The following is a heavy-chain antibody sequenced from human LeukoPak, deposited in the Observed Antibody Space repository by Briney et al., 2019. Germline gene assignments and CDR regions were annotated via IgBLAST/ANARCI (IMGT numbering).Heavy chain of an antibody. V-gene: IGHV3-11*06. D-gene: IGHD2-8*01. CDR2: VSTTSSYT. CDR1: GFTFSNYY. J-gene: IGHJ4*02. CDR3: ARDQDCTNGVCYSSFDS. Sequence: GGSLRLSCATSGFTFSNYYMSWVRQAPGKGLEWVSYVSTTSSYTKYADSVKGRFIISRDNAKNSMYLQLNSLRAEDTAVYYCARDQDCTNGVCYSSFDSWGQGTLATVSS.